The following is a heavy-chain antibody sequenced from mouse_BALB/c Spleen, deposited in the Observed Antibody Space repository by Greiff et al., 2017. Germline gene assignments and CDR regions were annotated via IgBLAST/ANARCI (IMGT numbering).Heavy chain of an antibody. CDR1: GYTFSSYW. CDR2: ILPGSGST. CDR3: ARGRHYDYDGAWFAY. J-gene: IGHJ3*01. V-gene: IGHV1-9*01. D-gene: IGHD2-4*01. Sequence: VKLQQSGAELMKPGASVKISCKATGYTFSSYWIEWVKQRPGHGLEWIGEILPGSGSTNYNEKFKGKATFTADTSSNTAYMQLSSLTSEDSAVYYCARGRHYDYDGAWFAYWGQGTLVTVSA.